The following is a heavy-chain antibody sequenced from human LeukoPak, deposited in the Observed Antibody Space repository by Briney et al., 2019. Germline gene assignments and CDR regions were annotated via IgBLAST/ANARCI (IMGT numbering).Heavy chain of an antibody. D-gene: IGHD6-13*01. V-gene: IGHV4-30-2*01. J-gene: IGHJ4*02. CDR2: IYHSGST. CDR1: GGSISSGGYY. Sequence: SETLSLTCTVSGGSISSGGYYWSWIRQPPGKGLEWIGYIYHSGSTYYNPSLKSRVTISVDRSKNQFSLKLSSVTAADTAVYYCARDPSAAGFDYWGQGTLVTVSS. CDR3: ARDPSAAGFDY.